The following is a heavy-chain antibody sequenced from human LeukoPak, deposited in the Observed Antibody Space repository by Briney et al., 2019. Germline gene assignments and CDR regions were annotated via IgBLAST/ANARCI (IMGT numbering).Heavy chain of an antibody. CDR1: GVTLSSYA. J-gene: IGHJ4*02. Sequence: AGGSLRLSCTACGVTLSSYAMAWVRQAPGKGLDWVSTISDSGGSTFYADSVKGRFTISRDNSRNIVFLQINSLRAEDTAMYYCTGLYAGSYAYWGQGTLVTVSS. CDR2: ISDSGGST. CDR3: TGLYAGSYAY. D-gene: IGHD2-8*01. V-gene: IGHV3-23*01.